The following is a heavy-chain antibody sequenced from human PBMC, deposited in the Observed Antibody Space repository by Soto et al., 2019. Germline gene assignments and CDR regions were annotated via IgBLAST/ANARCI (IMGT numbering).Heavy chain of an antibody. CDR3: ARDREPGYSGNFHY. Sequence: ASVKVSCKASGYTFTGYYMHWVRQAPGQGLEWMGWINPNSGGTNYAQKFQGWVTMTRDTSISTAYMELSRLRSDDTAIYYCARDREPGYSGNFHYWGQGTLVTVSS. J-gene: IGHJ4*02. CDR2: INPNSGGT. D-gene: IGHD5-12*01. V-gene: IGHV1-2*04. CDR1: GYTFTGYY.